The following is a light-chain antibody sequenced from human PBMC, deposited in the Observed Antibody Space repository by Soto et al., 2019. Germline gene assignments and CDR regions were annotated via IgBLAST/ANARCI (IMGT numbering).Light chain of an antibody. Sequence: DIQMTQSPDSLSAFIGDRVTITCRASQTITNYLNWYQQKPGKAPRLLIYAVSKLQGGVPSRFSGSGYGTDFTLTISSLKPEDIATYYCQQSYGSLFTFGQGTKLEI. V-gene: IGKV1-39*01. CDR2: AVS. CDR1: QTITNY. J-gene: IGKJ2*01. CDR3: QQSYGSLFT.